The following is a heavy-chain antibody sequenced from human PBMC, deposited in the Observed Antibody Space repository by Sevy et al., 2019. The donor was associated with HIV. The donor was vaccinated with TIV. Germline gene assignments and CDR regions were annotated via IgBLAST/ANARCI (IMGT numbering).Heavy chain of an antibody. CDR3: TRAPPVRSGDDSLNWFDP. Sequence: SETLSLTCTVSNGSISSYYWSWIRQPPGKGLEYIGYIHSSGTTNYNPSLKSRVTISVDTSKNQFSLNLISVTAADTAVYYCTRAPPVRSGDDSLNWFDPWGQGTLVTVSS. J-gene: IGHJ5*02. CDR2: IHSSGTT. D-gene: IGHD5-12*01. V-gene: IGHV4-59*01. CDR1: NGSISSYY.